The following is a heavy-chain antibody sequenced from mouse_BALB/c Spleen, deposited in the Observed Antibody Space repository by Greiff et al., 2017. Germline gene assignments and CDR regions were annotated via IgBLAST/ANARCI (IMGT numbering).Heavy chain of an antibody. Sequence: EVQLLQSGAELVRPGSSVKLSCTASGFAIRDTCMNWVKQRPGQGLEWIGRIDPANGNTKYDPKFQGKATMTADTSSNTAYLQLSSLTSEDTAVYCGARSDGNYDWFADWGQGTLVTVSA. CDR1: GFAIRDTC. D-gene: IGHD2-1*01. CDR3: ARSDGNYDWFAD. V-gene: IGHV14-3*02. CDR2: IDPANGNT. J-gene: IGHJ3*01.